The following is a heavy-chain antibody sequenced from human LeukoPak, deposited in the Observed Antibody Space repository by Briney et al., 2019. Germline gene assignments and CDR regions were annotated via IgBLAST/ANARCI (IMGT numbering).Heavy chain of an antibody. CDR3: ARDQYGSPVGAISFDY. CDR2: ISYDGSNK. V-gene: IGHV3-30-3*01. J-gene: IGHJ4*02. D-gene: IGHD1-26*01. CDR1: GFTFSSYA. Sequence: GGSLRLSCAASGFTFSSYAMHWVRQAPGKGLEWVAVISYDGSNKYYADSVKGRFTISRDNSKSTLYLQMNSLRAEDTAVYYCARDQYGSPVGAISFDYWGQGTLVTVSS.